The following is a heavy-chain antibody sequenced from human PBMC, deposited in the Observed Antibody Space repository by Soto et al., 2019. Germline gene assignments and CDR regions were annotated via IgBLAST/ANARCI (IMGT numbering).Heavy chain of an antibody. D-gene: IGHD2-21*02. V-gene: IGHV3-74*01. CDR2: INSDGSST. Sequence: GGSLRLSCAASGFTFSSYWMHWVRQDPGKGLVWVSRINSDGSSTSYADSVKGRFTISRDNAKNTLYLQMNSLRAEDTAVYYCARAPYCGGDCHSGDYWGQGTLVTVSS. J-gene: IGHJ4*02. CDR1: GFTFSSYW. CDR3: ARAPYCGGDCHSGDY.